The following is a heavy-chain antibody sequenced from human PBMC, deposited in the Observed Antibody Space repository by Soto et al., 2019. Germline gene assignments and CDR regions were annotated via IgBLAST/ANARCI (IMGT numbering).Heavy chain of an antibody. D-gene: IGHD4-4*01. CDR2: IKSKGGGETK. CDR3: ALDNSGRFRTDH. Sequence: EVQLVESGGGLVKPGDSLRLSCAVSGLKFSDAWMNWVRQAPGKGLEWVGSIKSKGGGETKDYAAPVKGRFAISRDDSRDTLYLQMNSLKIEDTAVYYCALDNSGRFRTDHWGQGTLVTVS. CDR1: GLKFSDAW. V-gene: IGHV3-15*07. J-gene: IGHJ4*02.